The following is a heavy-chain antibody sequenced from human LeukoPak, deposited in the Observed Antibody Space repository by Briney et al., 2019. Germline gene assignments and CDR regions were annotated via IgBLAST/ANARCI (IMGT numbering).Heavy chain of an antibody. CDR3: ARSGRGGAFDI. Sequence: GGSLRLSCAASGFTFSSYWMHWVRQGPGKGLVWVSRIYSDGSRTTYADSVKGRFTISGDNAKNTLYLQMNRLRAEDTAVYYCARSGRGGAFDIWGQGTMVTVSS. D-gene: IGHD1-26*01. J-gene: IGHJ3*02. V-gene: IGHV3-74*01. CDR1: GFTFSSYW. CDR2: IYSDGSRT.